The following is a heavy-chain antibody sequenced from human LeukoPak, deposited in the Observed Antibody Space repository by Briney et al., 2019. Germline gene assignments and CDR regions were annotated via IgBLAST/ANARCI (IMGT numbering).Heavy chain of an antibody. CDR2: ISGSGSST. J-gene: IGHJ3*02. CDR1: GFTFSSYA. V-gene: IGHV3-23*01. Sequence: GGSLRLSCAASGFTFSSYAMSWVRQAPGKGLEWVSAISGSGSSTYYADSVKGRFTISRDNSKNTLYLQMNSLRAEDTAVYYCAKIRNIGVVAPGAFDIWGQGTMVTVSS. CDR3: AKIRNIGVVAPGAFDI. D-gene: IGHD2-15*01.